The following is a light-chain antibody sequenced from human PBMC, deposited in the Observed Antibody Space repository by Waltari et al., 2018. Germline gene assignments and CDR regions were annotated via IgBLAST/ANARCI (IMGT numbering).Light chain of an antibody. CDR2: KAS. CDR3: QQYNSYGT. V-gene: IGKV1-5*03. Sequence: DIQMTQSPSTLSASVGGRVTITCRASQSISSWLAWYQQKPGKATKLLIYKASSLESWVPSRFSGSGSGTEFTLTISSLQPDDFATYYCQQYNSYGTFGQGTKVEIK. CDR1: QSISSW. J-gene: IGKJ1*01.